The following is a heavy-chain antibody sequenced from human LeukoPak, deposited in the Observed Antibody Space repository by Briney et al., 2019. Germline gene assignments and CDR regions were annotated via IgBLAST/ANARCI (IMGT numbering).Heavy chain of an antibody. CDR3: ARGGWGSDYYYYGMDV. CDR2: TYYRSRWYN. V-gene: IGHV6-1*01. J-gene: IGHJ6*02. CDR1: GDSVSSNSAA. Sequence: SQTLSLTCAISGDSVSSNSAAWNWIRQSPSRGLEWLGRTYYRSRWYNDYAVSMESRITINPDTSKNQFSLQLNSVTPEDTAVYYCARGGWGSDYYYYGMDVWGQGTTVTVSS. D-gene: IGHD6-19*01.